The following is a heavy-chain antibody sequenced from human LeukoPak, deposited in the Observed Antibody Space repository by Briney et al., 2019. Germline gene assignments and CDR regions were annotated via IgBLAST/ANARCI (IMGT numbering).Heavy chain of an antibody. J-gene: IGHJ4*02. CDR2: IYYSGST. CDR3: ARRHYDSSGYQPGTFDY. Sequence: SETLSLTCTVSGGSISSSSYYWGWVRQPPGKGLEWIGSIYYSGSTYYNPSLKSRVTISVDTSKNQFSLKLSSVTAADTAVYYCARRHYDSSGYQPGTFDYWGQGTLVTVSS. V-gene: IGHV4-39*07. D-gene: IGHD3-22*01. CDR1: GGSISSSSYY.